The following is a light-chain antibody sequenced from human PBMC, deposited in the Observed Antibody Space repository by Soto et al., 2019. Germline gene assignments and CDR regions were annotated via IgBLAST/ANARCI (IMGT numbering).Light chain of an antibody. V-gene: IGKV1-5*01. CDR2: DAS. CDR3: QQYNSYST. J-gene: IGKJ4*01. Sequence: DIQMTQSPSTLSASVGDRVTITCRDSQSISSWLAWYQQKPGKAPKLLIYDASSLESGVPSRFSDSGSGTEFTLTISSLQPDDFATYYCQQYNSYSTFGGGTKVEIK. CDR1: QSISSW.